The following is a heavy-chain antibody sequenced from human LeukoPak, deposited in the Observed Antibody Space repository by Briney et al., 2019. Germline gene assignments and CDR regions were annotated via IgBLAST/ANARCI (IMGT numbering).Heavy chain of an antibody. CDR3: ARQLVWFGELLSPYNGFDP. V-gene: IGHV4-34*01. D-gene: IGHD3-10*01. CDR1: GGSFSGYY. J-gene: IGHJ5*02. CDR2: INHSGST. Sequence: SETLSLTCAVYGGSFSGYYWSWIRQPPGKGLEWIGEINHSGSTNYNPSLKSRVTISVDSSKNQFSLELSSVTAADTAVYYCARQLVWFGELLSPYNGFDPWGQGTLVTVSS.